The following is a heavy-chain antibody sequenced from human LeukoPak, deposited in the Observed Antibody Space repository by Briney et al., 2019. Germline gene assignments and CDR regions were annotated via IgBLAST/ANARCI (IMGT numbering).Heavy chain of an antibody. CDR3: AKDGGSSSADY. Sequence: GGSLRLSCAASGFTFSSYSMNWVRQAPGKGLEWVSGISWNSGSIGYADSVKGRFTISRDNAKNSLYLQMNSLRAEDTALYYCAKDGGSSSADYWGQGTLVTVSS. CDR1: GFTFSSYS. CDR2: ISWNSGSI. V-gene: IGHV3-9*01. D-gene: IGHD6-6*01. J-gene: IGHJ4*02.